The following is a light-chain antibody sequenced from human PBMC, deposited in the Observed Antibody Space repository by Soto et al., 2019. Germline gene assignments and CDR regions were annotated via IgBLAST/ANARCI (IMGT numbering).Light chain of an antibody. J-gene: IGLJ1*01. Sequence: QSALTQPPSASGSPGQSVTISCTGTSSDVGGYNYVSWYQQHPGKAPKLMIYEVSKRPSGVPDRFSGSKSGNTASLTVSGLQDEDEADYDCSSYAGSNNYVFGTGTKVT. CDR3: SSYAGSNNYV. CDR1: SSDVGGYNY. CDR2: EVS. V-gene: IGLV2-8*01.